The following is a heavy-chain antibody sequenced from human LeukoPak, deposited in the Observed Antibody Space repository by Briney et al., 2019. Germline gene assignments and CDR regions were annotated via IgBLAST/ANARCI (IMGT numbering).Heavy chain of an antibody. D-gene: IGHD4-23*01. V-gene: IGHV1-46*01. Sequence: ASVKVSCKASGYTFTSYYIHWVRQAPGQGLEWMGIINPSGGSTSYAQNFQGRVTMTRDTSTSTVYMELSSLRSEDTAVYYCARGTNTVVTPGAWFDPWGQGTLVTVSS. CDR3: ARGTNTVVTPGAWFDP. J-gene: IGHJ5*02. CDR1: GYTFTSYY. CDR2: INPSGGST.